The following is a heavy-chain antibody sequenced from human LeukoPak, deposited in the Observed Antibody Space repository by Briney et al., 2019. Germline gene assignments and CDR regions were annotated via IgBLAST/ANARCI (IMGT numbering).Heavy chain of an antibody. Sequence: SETLSLTCAVSGGSVSSTSYYWGWIRQPPGQGLEWIGSMYYTGNTYYSPSLKSRVNISVDRSKNQLSLKLSSVSAADTAVYYCARFRDYDILTAYYVDYWGQGTLVTVSS. CDR3: ARFRDYDILTAYYVDY. V-gene: IGHV4-39*01. CDR2: MYYTGNT. CDR1: GGSVSSTSYY. D-gene: IGHD3-9*01. J-gene: IGHJ4*02.